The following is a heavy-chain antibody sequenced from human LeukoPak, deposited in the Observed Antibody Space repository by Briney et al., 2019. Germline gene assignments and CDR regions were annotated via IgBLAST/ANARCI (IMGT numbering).Heavy chain of an antibody. V-gene: IGHV3-48*03. Sequence: GGSLRLSCAASGFSFSSYEMNWVRQAPGKGLEWVSSIYSGGSPIRYADSVKGRFAISRNNAKNSLYLQMNSLRAEDTAVYYCARHYYDSSGPFFDYWGQGTLVTVSS. CDR1: GFSFSSYE. CDR3: ARHYYDSSGPFFDY. CDR2: IYSGGSPI. D-gene: IGHD3-22*01. J-gene: IGHJ4*02.